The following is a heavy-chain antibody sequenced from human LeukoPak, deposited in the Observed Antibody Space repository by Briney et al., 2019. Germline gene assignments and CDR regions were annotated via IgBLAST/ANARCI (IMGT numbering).Heavy chain of an antibody. J-gene: IGHJ3*02. V-gene: IGHV1-69*02. CDR2: IIPILGIA. Sequence: ASVKVSCKASGGTFSSYTISWVRQAPGQGLEWMGRIIPILGIANYAQKFQGRVTITADKSTSTAYMELSSLRSEDTAVYYCARSAYGDYPAAAFDIWGQETMVTVSS. CDR1: GGTFSSYT. D-gene: IGHD4-17*01. CDR3: ARSAYGDYPAAAFDI.